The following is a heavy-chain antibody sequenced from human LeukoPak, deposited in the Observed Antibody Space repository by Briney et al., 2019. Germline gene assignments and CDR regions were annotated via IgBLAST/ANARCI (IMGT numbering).Heavy chain of an antibody. CDR1: GYPISSGYY. D-gene: IGHD2-15*01. J-gene: IGHJ4*01. CDR3: ARGVGYCSGGRCPFDY. V-gene: IGHV4-38-2*02. Sequence: SETLSLTCTVSGYPISSGYYWGWIRQPPGKGLEWIGSIYHSGSTYYNPSLKSRVTISVDTSKNQFSLKLSSVTAADTAVYYCARGVGYCSGGRCPFDYWGRGTQVTVSS. CDR2: IYHSGST.